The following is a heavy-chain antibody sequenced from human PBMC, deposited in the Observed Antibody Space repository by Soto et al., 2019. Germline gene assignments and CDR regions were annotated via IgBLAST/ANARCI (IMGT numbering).Heavy chain of an antibody. CDR1: GFTFSSYA. CDR2: IRTSVGDT. CDR3: AKDPTYDVGYFDS. D-gene: IGHD2-21*01. Sequence: EVQLLESGGDLVQPGGSLRLSCAASGFTFSSYAMNWVRQAPGKGLEWVSTIRTSVGDTYYAASVKGRFTNSRDNSKSTVYRHLNSLRAEDTAIYYCAKDPTYDVGYFDSWGQGTLVTVSS. V-gene: IGHV3-23*01. J-gene: IGHJ4*02.